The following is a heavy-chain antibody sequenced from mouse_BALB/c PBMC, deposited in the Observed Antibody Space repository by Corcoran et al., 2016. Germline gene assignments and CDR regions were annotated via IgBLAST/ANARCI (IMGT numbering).Heavy chain of an antibody. Sequence: QVTLKESGPGILPPSQTLSLPCSFSGFPLSTSTMGVGWIRKPSGKGLEWLLHILWNDSKYYNPALKSRRTISKDTYNNQVFLKIANVDTADTATYYCARISPYDYDFYFDYWGQGTTLTVSS. CDR1: GFPLSTSTMG. D-gene: IGHD2-4*01. J-gene: IGHJ2*01. CDR2: ILWNDSK. V-gene: IGHV8-8*01. CDR3: ARISPYDYDFYFDY.